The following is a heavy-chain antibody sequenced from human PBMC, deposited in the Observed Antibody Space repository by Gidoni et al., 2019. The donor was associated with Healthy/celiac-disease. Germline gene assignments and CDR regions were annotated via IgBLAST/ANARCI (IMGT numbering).Heavy chain of an antibody. CDR3: ARGIVVVPAAAQMPWFDP. Sequence: QVQLQESGPGLVKPSETLSLTCAVSGYSISSGYYWGWLRQPPGKGLEWIGSIYHSGSTYYNPSLKSRVTISVDTSKNQFSLKLSSVTAADTAVYYCARGIVVVPAAAQMPWFDPWGQGTLVTVSS. CDR2: IYHSGST. CDR1: GYSISSGYY. D-gene: IGHD2-2*01. V-gene: IGHV4-38-2*01. J-gene: IGHJ5*02.